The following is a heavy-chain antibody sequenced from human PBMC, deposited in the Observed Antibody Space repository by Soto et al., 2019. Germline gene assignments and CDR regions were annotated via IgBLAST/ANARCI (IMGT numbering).Heavy chain of an antibody. CDR2: ISYDGSNK. CDR1: GFTFSSYA. J-gene: IGHJ4*02. CDR3: ARDVRRNRLTYYFDY. D-gene: IGHD7-27*01. V-gene: IGHV3-30-3*01. Sequence: GGSLRLSCAASGFTFSSYAMHWVRQAPGKGLEWVAVISYDGSNKYYADSVKGRFTISRDNSKNTLYLQMNSLRAEDTAVYYCARDVRRNRLTYYFDYWGQGTLVTVSS.